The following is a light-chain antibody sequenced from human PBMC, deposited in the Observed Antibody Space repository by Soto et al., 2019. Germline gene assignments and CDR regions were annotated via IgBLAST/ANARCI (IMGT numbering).Light chain of an antibody. Sequence: EIAMTQSPATLSLSPGDRATLSCRASESVTSSLAWYQQKPGQPPRLLIYAASTRATDVPARFSGGGSETEFTLTISSLQSEDFAVYFCQQYNIWPLWTFGQGTKVDIK. CDR2: AAS. V-gene: IGKV3-15*01. CDR3: QQYNIWPLWT. J-gene: IGKJ1*01. CDR1: ESVTSS.